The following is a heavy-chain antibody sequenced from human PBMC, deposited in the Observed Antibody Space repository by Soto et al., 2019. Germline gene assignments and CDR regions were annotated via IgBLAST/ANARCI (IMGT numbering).Heavy chain of an antibody. CDR1: GFTFSSYS. Sequence: EVQLVESGGGLVQPGGSLRLSCAASGFTFSSYSMNWVRQAPGKGLEWISYFSSSTVTMYYADSVKGRFTISRDNARNSLYLQMNSLRAEDTAVYYCARDDSGWYLGYWGQGTLVTVSS. CDR2: FSSSTVTM. CDR3: ARDDSGWYLGY. V-gene: IGHV3-48*01. J-gene: IGHJ4*02. D-gene: IGHD6-19*01.